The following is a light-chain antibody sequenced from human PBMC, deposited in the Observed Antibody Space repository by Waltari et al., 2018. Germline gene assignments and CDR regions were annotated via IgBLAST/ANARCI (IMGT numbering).Light chain of an antibody. CDR2: DAS. CDR1: QSVSSY. J-gene: IGKJ3*01. V-gene: IGKV3-11*01. CDR3: QQRSNSFA. Sequence: EIVLTQSPATLSLSPGERATLSCRASQSVSSYLAWYQPKPGQAPRLLIYDASTRAAGIPARFSGSGSVTEFTLTISSLEPEDFAVYYCQQRSNSFAFGPGTRVDIK.